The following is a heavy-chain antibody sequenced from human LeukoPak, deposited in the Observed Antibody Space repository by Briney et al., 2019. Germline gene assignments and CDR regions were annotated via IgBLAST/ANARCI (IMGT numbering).Heavy chain of an antibody. J-gene: IGHJ5*02. Sequence: GGSLRLSCAASGFTFSSYGMHWVRQAPGKGLEWVAVIWYDGSNKYYADSVKGRFTISRDNSKNTLYLQMNSLRAEDTAVYCCGRDRGWSGEFPPFAPGGQEPLVPVPS. V-gene: IGHV3-33*01. CDR1: GFTFSSYG. CDR2: IWYDGSNK. CDR3: GRDRGWSGEFPPFAP. D-gene: IGHD3-16*01.